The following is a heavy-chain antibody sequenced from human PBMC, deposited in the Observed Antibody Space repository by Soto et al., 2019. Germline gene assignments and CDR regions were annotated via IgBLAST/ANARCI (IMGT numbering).Heavy chain of an antibody. V-gene: IGHV4-30-4*01. CDR2: IYYSGST. CDR3: ARGYCSGGSCYPQSYYGMDV. J-gene: IGHJ6*02. D-gene: IGHD2-15*01. Sequence: SETLSLTCTVSGGSISGGDYYWSWIRQPPGKGLEWIGYIYYSGSTYYNPSLKSRVTISVDTSKNQFSLKLSSVTAADTAVYYCARGYCSGGSCYPQSYYGMDVWGQGTTVTVSS. CDR1: GGSISGGDYY.